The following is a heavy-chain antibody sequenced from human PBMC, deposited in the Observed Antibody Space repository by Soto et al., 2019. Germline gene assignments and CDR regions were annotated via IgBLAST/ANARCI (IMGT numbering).Heavy chain of an antibody. V-gene: IGHV1-2*04. CDR2: INPNSGGT. D-gene: IGHD2-8*01. J-gene: IGHJ4*02. Sequence: ASVKVSCKASGYTFTGYYIHWVRQAPGQGLEWMGWINPNSGGTNYAQKFQGWVTMTRDTSISTAYMELSRLRSADTAVYYCARALGYCSNGVCYNSYDFDYWGQGTLVTVSS. CDR1: GYTFTGYY. CDR3: ARALGYCSNGVCYNSYDFDY.